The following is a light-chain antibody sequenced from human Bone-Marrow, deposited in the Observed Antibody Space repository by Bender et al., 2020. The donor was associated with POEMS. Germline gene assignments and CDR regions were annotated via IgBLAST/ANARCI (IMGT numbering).Light chain of an antibody. J-gene: IGLJ1*01. V-gene: IGLV2-14*03. Sequence: QSALTQPASVSGSPGQSITISCTGSSSDVGRYDYVSWYQHHPGKAPKLLIYDVTKRPSGVSDRFSGSKSGNTASLTISGLQAEDEAYYYSQSYVSSLSGYVFGTGTRVTVL. CDR3: QSYVSSLSGYV. CDR1: SSDVGRYDY. CDR2: DVT.